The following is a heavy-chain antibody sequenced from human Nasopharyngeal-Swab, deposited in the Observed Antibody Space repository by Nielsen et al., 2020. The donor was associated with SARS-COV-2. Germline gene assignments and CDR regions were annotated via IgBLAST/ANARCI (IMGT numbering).Heavy chain of an antibody. CDR3: ARGVRLTRITMVRGPIESVYGMDV. D-gene: IGHD3-10*01. CDR1: GGSVSGYY. V-gene: IGHV4-34*01. Sequence: GSLRLSCAVYGGSVSGYYWSWIRQPPGKGLEWIGEINHSGSTNYNPSLKSRVTISVDTSKNQFSLKLSSVTAADTAVYYCARGVRLTRITMVRGPIESVYGMDVWGQGTTVTVSS. CDR2: INHSGST. J-gene: IGHJ6*02.